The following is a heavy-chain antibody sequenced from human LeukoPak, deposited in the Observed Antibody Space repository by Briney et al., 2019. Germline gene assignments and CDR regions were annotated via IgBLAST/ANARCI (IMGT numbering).Heavy chain of an antibody. V-gene: IGHV1-18*01. CDR1: GYTFTSYG. CDR3: ARDGSPLRWYTQGLVYFDY. J-gene: IGHJ4*02. Sequence: ASVKVSCKASGYTFTSYGISWVRQAPGQGLEWMGWISAYNGNTNYAQKLQGRVTMTTDTSTSTAYMELRSLRSDDTAVYYCARDGSPLRWYTQGLVYFDYWGQGTLVTVSS. CDR2: ISAYNGNT. D-gene: IGHD4-23*01.